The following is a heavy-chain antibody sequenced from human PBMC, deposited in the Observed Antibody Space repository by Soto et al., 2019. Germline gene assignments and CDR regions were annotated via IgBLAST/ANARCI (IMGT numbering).Heavy chain of an antibody. V-gene: IGHV4-34*01. CDR3: ARGGLRYFDWLPWGGYYYYMDV. CDR2: INHSGST. D-gene: IGHD3-9*01. CDR1: GGSFSGYY. Sequence: SETLSLTCAVYGGSFSGYYWSWIRQPPGKGLEWIGEINHSGSTNYNPSLKSRVTISVDTSKNQFSLKLSSVTAADTAVYYCARGGLRYFDWLPWGGYYYYMDVWGKGTTVTVSS. J-gene: IGHJ6*03.